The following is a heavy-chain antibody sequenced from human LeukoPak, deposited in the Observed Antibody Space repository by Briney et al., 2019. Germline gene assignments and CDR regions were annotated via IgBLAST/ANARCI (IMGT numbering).Heavy chain of an antibody. V-gene: IGHV3-23*01. D-gene: IGHD6-13*01. CDR1: GFTLSSYA. CDR2: ISGNAGST. Sequence: GGSLRLSCAASGFTLSSYAMSWVRQAPGKGLEWVSLISGNAGSTYYADSVKGRFTISRDITKNTLYLQMNSLRAEDTAVYYCAKDRYSSPVDYWGQGTLVTVSS. J-gene: IGHJ4*02. CDR3: AKDRYSSPVDY.